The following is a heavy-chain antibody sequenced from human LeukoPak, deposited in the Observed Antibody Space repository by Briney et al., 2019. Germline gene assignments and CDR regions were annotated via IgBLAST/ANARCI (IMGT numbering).Heavy chain of an antibody. CDR1: GFTVSSNY. Sequence: GGSLRLSCAASGFTVSSNYMSWVRQAPGKGLEWVSVIYSGGSTYYADSVKGRFTISRDNSKNTLYLQMNSLRAEDTAVYYCARRRGQWLVQRGYWYFDLWGRGTLVTVSS. V-gene: IGHV3-53*01. CDR2: IYSGGST. D-gene: IGHD6-19*01. J-gene: IGHJ2*01. CDR3: ARRRGQWLVQRGYWYFDL.